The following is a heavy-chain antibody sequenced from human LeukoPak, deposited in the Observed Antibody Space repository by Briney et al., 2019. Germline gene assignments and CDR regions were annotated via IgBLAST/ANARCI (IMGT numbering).Heavy chain of an antibody. V-gene: IGHV3-33*01. J-gene: IGHJ4*02. CDR2: IWYDGSNK. CDR3: ARGNYDILTGYYIGLDY. Sequence: GGSLRLSCAASGFTSSSYGMHWVRQAPGKGLEWVAVIWYDGSNKYYADSVKGRFTISRDNSKNTLYLQMNSLRAEDTAVYYCARGNYDILTGYYIGLDYWGQGTLVTVSS. CDR1: GFTSSSYG. D-gene: IGHD3-9*01.